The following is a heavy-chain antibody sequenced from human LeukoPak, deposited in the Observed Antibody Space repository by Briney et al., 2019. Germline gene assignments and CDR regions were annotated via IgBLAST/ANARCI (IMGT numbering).Heavy chain of an antibody. CDR3: ARDLAWGADLMGPTDDWLDP. CDR2: ISDYNGNT. V-gene: IGHV1-18*01. J-gene: IGHJ5*02. D-gene: IGHD1-26*01. Sequence: VAAVTVSCMASGYTFLSYGFSWVRRAPGQGLEWVGWISDYNGNTNYAPNFHGRLTITIDTSTTTSYMELRSLRSDDTAVYYCARDLAWGADLMGPTDDWLDPWGQGTLVTVSS. CDR1: GYTFLSYG.